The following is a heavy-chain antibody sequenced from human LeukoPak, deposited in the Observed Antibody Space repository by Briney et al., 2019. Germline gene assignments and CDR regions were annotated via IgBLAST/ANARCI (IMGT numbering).Heavy chain of an antibody. D-gene: IGHD6-19*01. J-gene: IGHJ4*02. V-gene: IGHV6-1*01. CDR3: ARVGEQWLVFFDY. CDR1: GXSVSSNSPA. Sequence: PSQTLSLTCAISGXSVSSNSPAWNWIRQSPSRGLESLVRTYYRSKWYNDYAVSVKSRITINPDTSKNQFSLQLNSVTPEDTAVYYCARVGEQWLVFFDYWGQGTLVTVSS. CDR2: TYYRSKWYN.